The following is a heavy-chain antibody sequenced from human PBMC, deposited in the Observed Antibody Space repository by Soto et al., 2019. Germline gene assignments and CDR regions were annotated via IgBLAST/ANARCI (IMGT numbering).Heavy chain of an antibody. CDR2: IYSGGMT. D-gene: IGHD3-10*01. CDR3: ARDALLSEYYFQQPYGMDV. Sequence: EVQLVETGGGLIQRGGSLRLSCTASGLTVSSNYMTWVRQAPGKGLEWISVIYSGGMTHYADSVKGRFTISRDYSKNTVYLQMNDLGVDDTAVYYCARDALLSEYYFQQPYGMDVWGQGTTVTVSS. V-gene: IGHV3-53*02. CDR1: GLTVSSNY. J-gene: IGHJ6*02.